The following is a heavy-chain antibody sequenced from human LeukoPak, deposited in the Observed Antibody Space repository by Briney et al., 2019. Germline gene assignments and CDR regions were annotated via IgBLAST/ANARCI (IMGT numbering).Heavy chain of an antibody. Sequence: GGSLRLSCAASGFTFSDYYMSWIRQAPGKGLEGVSDISTSSSYIYYADSVKGRFTISRDNSKNTLYLQMNSLRAEDTAVYYCARVAGPAWYSSGWYESVHYFDYWGQGTLVTVSS. V-gene: IGHV3-11*05. CDR2: ISTSSSYI. D-gene: IGHD6-19*01. CDR3: ARVAGPAWYSSGWYESVHYFDY. J-gene: IGHJ4*02. CDR1: GFTFSDYY.